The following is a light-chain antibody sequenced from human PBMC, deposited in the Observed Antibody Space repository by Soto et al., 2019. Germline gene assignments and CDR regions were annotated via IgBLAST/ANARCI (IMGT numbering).Light chain of an antibody. J-gene: IGKJ3*01. CDR1: QSVASSH. CDR2: DAS. Sequence: EIVLTQSPGTLSLSPGDRATLSCRASQSVASSHLAWYRQKPGQTPRLLIYDASSRATGSTDRISGSGSGTDFTLPSSRLEPEDFAVDYCQQYGSAPFTFGPGTRVDLK. CDR3: QQYGSAPFT. V-gene: IGKV3-20*01.